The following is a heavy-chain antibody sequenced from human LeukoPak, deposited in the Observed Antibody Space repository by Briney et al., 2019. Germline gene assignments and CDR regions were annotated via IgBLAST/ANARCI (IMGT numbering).Heavy chain of an antibody. V-gene: IGHV1-2*02. CDR2: INPNSGST. CDR3: PSLHTTYYYDSSGYTSDY. D-gene: IGHD3-22*01. J-gene: IGHJ4*02. Sequence: GASVKVSCKASGYTFTGYYMHWVRQAPGQGLEWMGWINPNSGSTNYAQKFQGRVTMTRDTSISTAYMQQSRLRSDDPAVYYCPSLHTTYYYDSSGYTSDYWGQGTLVSVSS. CDR1: GYTFTGYY.